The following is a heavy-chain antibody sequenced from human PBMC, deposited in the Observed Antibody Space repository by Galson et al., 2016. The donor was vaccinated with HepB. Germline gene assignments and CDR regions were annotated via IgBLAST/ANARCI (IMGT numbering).Heavy chain of an antibody. CDR1: GGSLSSGSYY. D-gene: IGHD3-10*01. J-gene: IGHJ4*02. Sequence: SETLSLTCTVSGGSLSSGSYYWSWIRQPPGKGLEWIGYIYYSGSTNYNPSLKSRVTISVDTSKNQFSLKLSSVTAADTAVYYCARIVAGTDSFDYWGQGTLVTVSS. V-gene: IGHV4-61*01. CDR2: IYYSGST. CDR3: ARIVAGTDSFDY.